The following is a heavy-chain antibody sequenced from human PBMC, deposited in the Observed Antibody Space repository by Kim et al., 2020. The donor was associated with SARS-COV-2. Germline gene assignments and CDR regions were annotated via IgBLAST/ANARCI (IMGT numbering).Heavy chain of an antibody. Sequence: KGRFTISRDNSKNTLYLQINSLRAEDTAVYYCAKDLSRYCSGGSCPYFDYWGQGTLVTVSS. CDR3: AKDLSRYCSGGSCPYFDY. D-gene: IGHD2-15*01. V-gene: IGHV3-30*02. J-gene: IGHJ4*02.